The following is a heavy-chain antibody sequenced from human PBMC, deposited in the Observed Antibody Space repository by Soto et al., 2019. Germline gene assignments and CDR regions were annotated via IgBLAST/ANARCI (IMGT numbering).Heavy chain of an antibody. CDR3: ARDRNGGKIWYYYYGMDV. V-gene: IGHV1-46*01. Sequence: GASVKVSCKASGYTFTSYYMHWVRRAPGQGLEWMGIINPSGGSTSYAQKFQGRVTMTRDTSTSTVYMELSSLRSEDTAVYYCARDRNGGKIWYYYYGMDVWGQGTTVTVSS. CDR1: GYTFTSYY. D-gene: IGHD2-15*01. J-gene: IGHJ6*02. CDR2: INPSGGST.